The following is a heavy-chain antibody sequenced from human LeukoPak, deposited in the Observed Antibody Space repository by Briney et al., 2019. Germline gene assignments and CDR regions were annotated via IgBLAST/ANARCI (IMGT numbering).Heavy chain of an antibody. D-gene: IGHD2-2*01. J-gene: IGHJ6*02. V-gene: IGHV5-51*01. CDR3: ARQLGYCSSTSCLYGMDV. Sequence: GESLKISCKASGYSFTSYWIGWVRQMPGKGLEWMGIIYPDDSDTRYSPSFQGQVTMSADKSLTTAYLQWSSLKASDTAMYYCARQLGYCSSTSCLYGMDVWGQGTTVTVSS. CDR1: GYSFTSYW. CDR2: IYPDDSDT.